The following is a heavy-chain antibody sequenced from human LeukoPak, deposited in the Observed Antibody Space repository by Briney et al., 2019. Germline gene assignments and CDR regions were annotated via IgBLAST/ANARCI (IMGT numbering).Heavy chain of an antibody. J-gene: IGHJ4*02. CDR1: GFSLSTSGMG. CDR3: THRQYSSLGDY. D-gene: IGHD2/OR15-2a*01. CDR2: IYWDDDK. V-gene: IGHV2-5*02. Sequence: SGPTLVKPTQTLTLTCTFPGFSLSTSGMGVGWIRQPPGKALEWLALIYWDDDKRYSPSLKSRLTITKDTSKNQVVLTMTNMDPVDTATYYCTHRQYSSLGDYWGQGTLVTVSS.